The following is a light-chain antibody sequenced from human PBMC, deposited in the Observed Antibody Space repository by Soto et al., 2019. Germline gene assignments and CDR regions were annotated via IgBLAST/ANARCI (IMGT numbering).Light chain of an antibody. CDR3: SSYTSVSTLV. CDR1: SSDVGGYNY. J-gene: IGLJ3*02. CDR2: DVS. V-gene: IGLV2-14*03. Sequence: QPASVSGSPGQSITISCTGTSSDVGGYNYVSWYQQHPGKTPKLMIYDVSDRPSGVSNRFSGSKSGNTASLTISGLQAEDEADYYCSSYTSVSTLVFGGGTKLT.